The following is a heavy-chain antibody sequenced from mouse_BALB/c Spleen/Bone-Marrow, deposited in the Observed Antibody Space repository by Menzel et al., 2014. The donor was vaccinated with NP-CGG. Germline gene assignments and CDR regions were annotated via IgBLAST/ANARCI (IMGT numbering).Heavy chain of an antibody. D-gene: IGHD2-4*01. CDR2: INPYNDGT. Sequence: VQLQQSGPELVKPGASVKMSCKASGYSFTSFILHWVEMRPGQGLEWIGYINPYNDGTKYNEKFKGKAILTSDKSSGSANMELSSLTSEDSAVYYCARAMIYYYAMDYWGQGTSVTVSS. CDR3: ARAMIYYYAMDY. V-gene: IGHV1-14*01. J-gene: IGHJ4*01. CDR1: GYSFTSFI.